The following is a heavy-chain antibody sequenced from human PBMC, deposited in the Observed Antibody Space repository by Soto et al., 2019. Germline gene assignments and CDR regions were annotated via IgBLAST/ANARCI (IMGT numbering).Heavy chain of an antibody. Sequence: PSETLSLTCDVYGGSFSRYYWNWIRQPPGKGLEWLGEISHSGSTNYNPSLESRVTISLDTSKTQFSLKLTSVTATDTAVYYCARGEGRLVGTWFDPWGQGTLVTVSS. J-gene: IGHJ5*02. D-gene: IGHD5-12*01. V-gene: IGHV4-34*01. CDR2: ISHSGST. CDR1: GGSFSRYY. CDR3: ARGEGRLVGTWFDP.